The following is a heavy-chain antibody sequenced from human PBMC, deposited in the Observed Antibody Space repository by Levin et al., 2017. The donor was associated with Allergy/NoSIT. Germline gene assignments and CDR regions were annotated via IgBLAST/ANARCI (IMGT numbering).Heavy chain of an antibody. V-gene: IGHV3-9*01. CDR2: ISWNSGSI. D-gene: IGHD6-19*01. Sequence: GGSLRLSCAASGFTFDDYAMHWVRQAPGKGLEWVSGISWNSGSIGYADSVKGRFTISRDNAKNSLYLQMNSLRAEDTALYYCAKDYSSGWYVPDYWGQGTLVTVSS. CDR1: GFTFDDYA. CDR3: AKDYSSGWYVPDY. J-gene: IGHJ4*02.